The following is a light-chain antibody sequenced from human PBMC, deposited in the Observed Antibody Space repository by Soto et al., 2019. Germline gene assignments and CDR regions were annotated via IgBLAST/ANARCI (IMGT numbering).Light chain of an antibody. CDR2: EVS. CDR3: NSWTSSSTLL. J-gene: IGLJ2*01. CDR1: SSDVGGYKY. V-gene: IGLV2-14*01. Sequence: QSALTQPASVSGSPGQSITISCTGTSSDVGGYKYVSWYQQHPGKAPKLMIYEVSNRPSGVANRFSGSKSDNTASLTISGLQAEDEADYYCNSWTSSSTLLFGGGTKVTVL.